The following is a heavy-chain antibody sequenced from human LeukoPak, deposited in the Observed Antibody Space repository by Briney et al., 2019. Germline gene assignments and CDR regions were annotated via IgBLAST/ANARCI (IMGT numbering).Heavy chain of an antibody. V-gene: IGHV4-61*02. Sequence: SETLSLTCTVSGGSISSGRNYWSWIRQPAGKGLEWIGRIYTSGSTNYNPSLKSRVTISVDTSRNQFSLRLSSVTAADTAVYYCAREGYGGNSAWDAFDIWGQGTMVTVSS. CDR3: AREGYGGNSAWDAFDI. CDR2: IYTSGST. CDR1: GGSISSGRNY. D-gene: IGHD4-23*01. J-gene: IGHJ3*02.